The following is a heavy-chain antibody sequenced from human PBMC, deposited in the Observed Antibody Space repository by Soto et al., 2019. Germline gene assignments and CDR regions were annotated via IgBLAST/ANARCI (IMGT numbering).Heavy chain of an antibody. CDR1: GVSITTAGSY. CDR3: AMARSQVLYGKPYFDS. Sequence: LTCTVSGVSITTAGSYWSWIRQHAGKGLESIANISHSGNTYSGPSLQSRLTISVDTSKNHFSLMVDSVTAAVTAVYYCAMARSQVLYGKPYFDSWGQGTLVTVSS. CDR2: ISHSGNT. J-gene: IGHJ4*02. V-gene: IGHV4-31*03. D-gene: IGHD2-2*02.